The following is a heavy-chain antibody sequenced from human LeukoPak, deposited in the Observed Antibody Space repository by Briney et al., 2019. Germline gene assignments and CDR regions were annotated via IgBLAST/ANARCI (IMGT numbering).Heavy chain of an antibody. J-gene: IGHJ4*02. CDR1: GFTFSSYA. CDR3: ANAVESGRSADY. D-gene: IGHD3-10*01. CDR2: ISGSGGGT. V-gene: IGHV3-23*01. Sequence: GGSLRLSCAASGFTFSSYAMSWVRQAPGKGLEWVSTISGSGGGTYYADSVKGRFTLSRDNSMNTLYLQMNSLRAEDTAVYYCANAVESGRSADYWGQGTLVTVSS.